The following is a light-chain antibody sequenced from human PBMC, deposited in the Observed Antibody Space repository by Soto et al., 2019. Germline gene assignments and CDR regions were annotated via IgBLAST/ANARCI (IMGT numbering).Light chain of an antibody. J-gene: IGKJ1*01. CDR1: QSLSGSF. CDR3: HQYDSWT. CDR2: DAS. Sequence: EIVLTQSPGTLSLSPGEIATLSFRASQSLSGSFLAWYRLKPGQAPRLLIYDASSRATGIPDRFSGSGSGTDFTLTISRVEPEDFAVYYCHQYDSWTFGQGTKVDIK. V-gene: IGKV3-20*01.